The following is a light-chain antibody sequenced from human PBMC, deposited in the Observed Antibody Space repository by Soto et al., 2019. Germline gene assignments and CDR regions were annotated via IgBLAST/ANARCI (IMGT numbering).Light chain of an antibody. V-gene: IGKV3D-15*01. CDR1: QSVSSN. Sequence: RVITQSPPTLSVSPGERAPLSCRASQSVSSNLAWYQQKPGQAPRLLIYGASTRATGIPARFSGSGSGTDFTLTIRSLQSEDFAVYYCQQYNNWPRTFGQGAKVAIK. CDR2: GAS. J-gene: IGKJ1*01. CDR3: QQYNNWPRT.